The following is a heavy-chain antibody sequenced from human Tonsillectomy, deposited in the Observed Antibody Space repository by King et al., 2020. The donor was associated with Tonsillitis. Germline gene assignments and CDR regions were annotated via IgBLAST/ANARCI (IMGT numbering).Heavy chain of an antibody. D-gene: IGHD2-8*02. J-gene: IGHJ4*02. V-gene: IGHV3-66*01. CDR1: GFKVVDWY. CDR2: FFNCGCA. Sequence: VQLVGSGGGLVQPGGAPRLSLAAAGFKVVDWYMTWVRPAPGKGVERLSVFFNCGCAYYADSVKGRFTISRDNSKNTVHLQMNSLTVEDTAVYYCAGDCCTGSRADHWGQGVLVSVSS. CDR3: AGDCCTGSRADH.